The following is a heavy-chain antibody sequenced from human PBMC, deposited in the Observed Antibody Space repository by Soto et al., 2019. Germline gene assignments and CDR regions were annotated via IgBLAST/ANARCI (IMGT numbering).Heavy chain of an antibody. CDR1: GDTFTDYY. CDR3: ARGGHVVVVTAALDY. V-gene: IGHV1-46*01. Sequence: QVQLVQSGAEVKKPGASVKVSCKASGDTFTDYYIHWVRQAPGQGLEWMGTVNPSGGHTTYAQHCLGRMTMKRTTSTSKLHMELNGLTFEDTAVYYCARGGHVVVVTAALDYWGQGTLVTVSS. CDR2: VNPSGGHT. J-gene: IGHJ4*02. D-gene: IGHD2-21*02.